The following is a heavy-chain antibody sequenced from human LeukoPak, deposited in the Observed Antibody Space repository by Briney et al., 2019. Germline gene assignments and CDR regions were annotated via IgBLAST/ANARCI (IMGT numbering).Heavy chain of an antibody. D-gene: IGHD3-3*01. CDR1: GGSIISSNYY. CDR2: IYQSGSGSS. J-gene: IGHJ4*02. V-gene: IGHV4-39*01. CDR3: ASTLRFLPYRRFDY. Sequence: PSETLSLTCSVSGGSIISSNYYWGWIRQPPGKGLEWIGSIYQSGSGSSYYNPSLKSRVTIFGDTSKNQFFLRLSSVTAADTAVYYCASTLRFLPYRRFDYWGQGTLVTVPT.